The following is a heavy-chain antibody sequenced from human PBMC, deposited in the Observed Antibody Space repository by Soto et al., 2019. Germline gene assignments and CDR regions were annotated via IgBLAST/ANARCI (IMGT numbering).Heavy chain of an antibody. Sequence: GGSLRLSCAASGFTFDDYAMHWVRQAPGKGLEWVSGISWNSGSIGYADSVKGRFTISRDNAKNSLYLQMNSLRAEDTALYYCAKDRGSYYYYVMDVWGQGTTVTVSS. D-gene: IGHD1-26*01. CDR1: GFTFDDYA. V-gene: IGHV3-9*01. J-gene: IGHJ6*02. CDR2: ISWNSGSI. CDR3: AKDRGSYYYYVMDV.